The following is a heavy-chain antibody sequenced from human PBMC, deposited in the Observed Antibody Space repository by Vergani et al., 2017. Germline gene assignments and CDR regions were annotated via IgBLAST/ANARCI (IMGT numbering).Heavy chain of an antibody. D-gene: IGHD3-16*01. CDR1: GYSFTSYW. CDR2: IDPSDSYT. Sequence: EVQLVQSGAEVKKPGESLRISCKCSGYSFTSYWISWVRQMPGKGLEWMGRIDPSDSYTDYIPSFQVHVTISADKSISTAYLQWSSLKASDTAMYYCARLGPKTSDPWGQGTLVTVSS. J-gene: IGHJ5*02. CDR3: ARLGPKTSDP. V-gene: IGHV5-10-1*03.